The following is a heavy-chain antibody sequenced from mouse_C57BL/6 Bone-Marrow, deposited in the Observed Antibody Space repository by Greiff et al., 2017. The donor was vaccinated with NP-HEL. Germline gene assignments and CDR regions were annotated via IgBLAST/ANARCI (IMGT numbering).Heavy chain of an antibody. CDR3: ARDGLRYHGGRYFDV. CDR1: GYTFTSYT. V-gene: IGHV1-4*01. CDR2: INPSSGYT. D-gene: IGHD3-1*01. J-gene: IGHJ1*03. Sequence: QVQLQQSGAELARPGASVKMSCKASGYTFTSYTMHWVKQRPGQGLEWIGYINPSSGYTKYNHKFKDKATLTSDKSSSTAYIQLRSLTSEDSAVYYCARDGLRYHGGRYFDVWGTGTTVTVSS.